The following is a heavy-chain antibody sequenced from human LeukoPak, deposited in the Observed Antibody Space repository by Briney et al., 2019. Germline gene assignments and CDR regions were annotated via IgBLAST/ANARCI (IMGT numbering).Heavy chain of an antibody. CDR3: AREPTSYDFWSGYYTPFDY. D-gene: IGHD3-3*01. CDR2: IIPILGIA. CDR1: GGTFSSYT. V-gene: IGHV1-69*04. Sequence: SVKVSCXASGGTFSSYTISWVRLAPGQGLEWMGRIIPILGIANYAQKFQGRVTITADKSTSTAYMELSSLRSEDTAVYYCAREPTSYDFWSGYYTPFDYWGQGTLVTVSS. J-gene: IGHJ4*02.